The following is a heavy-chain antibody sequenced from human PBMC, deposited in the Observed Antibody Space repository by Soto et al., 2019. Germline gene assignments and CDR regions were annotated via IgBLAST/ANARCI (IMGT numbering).Heavy chain of an antibody. CDR1: GFTFSRYE. CDR3: ARDQEAGSFFPYYYRMDV. V-gene: IGHV3-48*03. Sequence: PGGSLRLSCATSGFTFSRYEMNWVRQAPGKGLEWVSYISSSGSTIYYADSVKGRFTISRDNAKNSLYLQMDSLRAEDTAVYYCARDQEAGSFFPYYYRMDVWGQGTTVTVSS. J-gene: IGHJ6*02. D-gene: IGHD6-13*01. CDR2: ISSSGSTI.